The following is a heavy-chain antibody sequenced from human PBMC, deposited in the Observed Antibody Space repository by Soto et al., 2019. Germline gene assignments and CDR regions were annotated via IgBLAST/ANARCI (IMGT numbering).Heavy chain of an antibody. CDR3: AKDLTGDSGQGHLCVY. D-gene: IGHD7-27*01. CDR2: ISHDGSSK. V-gene: IGHV3-30*18. Sequence: GVSLRLSCAASGFTFSSYGMHWVRQSPGKGLEWVAVISHDGSSKSYADSVKGRFTISRDNSKNTLDLQMDRLRTEDTAVYYCAKDLTGDSGQGHLCVYWGQAVLVTGSS. J-gene: IGHJ4*02. CDR1: GFTFSSYG.